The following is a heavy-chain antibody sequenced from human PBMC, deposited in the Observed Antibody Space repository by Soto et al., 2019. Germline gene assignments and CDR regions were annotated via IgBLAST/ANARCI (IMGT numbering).Heavy chain of an antibody. J-gene: IGHJ6*02. Sequence: ASVKVSCKASGYDFTAYDINWVRQASGQGLEWMGWMNPINGATGTARRFQGRVSLSRNTATGTAYLELTSLRSDDTAVYYCGRSPSSRAPAGGTPYYYAMDVWGQGTTVTVSS. CDR1: GYDFTAYD. V-gene: IGHV1-8*02. CDR3: GRSPSSRAPAGGTPYYYAMDV. D-gene: IGHD6-13*01. CDR2: MNPINGAT.